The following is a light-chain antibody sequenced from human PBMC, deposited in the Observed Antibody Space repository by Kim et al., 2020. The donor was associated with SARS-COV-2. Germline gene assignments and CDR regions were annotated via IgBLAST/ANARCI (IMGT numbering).Light chain of an antibody. V-gene: IGKV3D-11*02. CDR1: QSVSSY. CDR2: DAS. CDR3: QQRSNWHPLT. Sequence: SPGERATLSCRASQSVSSYLAWYQQKPGQAPRLLIYDASNRATGIPARFSGSGPGTDFTLTISSLEPEDFAVYYCQQRSNWHPLTFGGGTKVDIK. J-gene: IGKJ4*01.